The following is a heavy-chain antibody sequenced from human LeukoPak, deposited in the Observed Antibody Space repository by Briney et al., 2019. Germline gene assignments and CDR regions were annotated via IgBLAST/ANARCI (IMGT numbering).Heavy chain of an antibody. CDR1: GGSFSGYY. J-gene: IGHJ4*02. CDR2: INHSGST. D-gene: IGHD3-16*01. Sequence: SETLSLTCAVYGGSFSGYYWSWIRQPPGKGLEWIGEINHSGSTNYNPSLKSRVTISVDTSKNQFSLKLSSVTAADTAVYYCGRLGIWGYYFDYWGQGTLVTVSS. V-gene: IGHV4-34*01. CDR3: GRLGIWGYYFDY.